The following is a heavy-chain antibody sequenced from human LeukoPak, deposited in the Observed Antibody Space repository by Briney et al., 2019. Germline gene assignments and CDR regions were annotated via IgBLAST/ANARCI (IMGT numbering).Heavy chain of an antibody. V-gene: IGHV3-23*01. CDR2: ISGSGGST. CDR1: GFTFSSYA. D-gene: IGHD1-26*01. J-gene: IGHJ5*02. Sequence: GGSLRLSRAASGFTFSSYAMSWVRQAPGKGLEWVSAISGSGGSTYYADSVKGRFTISRGNSKNTLYLQMNSLRAEDTAVYYCAKGLSAYLYNWFDPWGQGTLVTVSS. CDR3: AKGLSAYLYNWFDP.